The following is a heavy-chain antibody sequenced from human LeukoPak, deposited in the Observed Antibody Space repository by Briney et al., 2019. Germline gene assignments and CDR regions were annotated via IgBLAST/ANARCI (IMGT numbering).Heavy chain of an antibody. CDR3: ARTLYSIVPAVDDYFDS. D-gene: IGHD2/OR15-2a*01. CDR1: GFTFSNYN. CDR2: ISSSSIYI. Sequence: GGSLRLSCAASGFTFSNYNMTWVRQAPGKGLEWVSSISSSSIYISYADSVKDRFTISRDNTKNALYLQMNSLRAEDTAVFYCARTLYSIVPAVDDYFDSWGQGTLVTVSS. J-gene: IGHJ4*02. V-gene: IGHV3-21*01.